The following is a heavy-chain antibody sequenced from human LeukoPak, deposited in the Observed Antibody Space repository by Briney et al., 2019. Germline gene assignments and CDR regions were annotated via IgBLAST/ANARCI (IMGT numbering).Heavy chain of an antibody. CDR2: IYYSGTT. CDR3: ARSGQQLVLGTFDY. D-gene: IGHD6-13*01. CDR1: GGSIGSYY. J-gene: IGHJ4*02. V-gene: IGHV4-59*08. Sequence: SETLSLTCTVSGGSIGSYYWSWIRQLPGKGLEWIGYIYYSGTTHYNPSLNSRVTISVDTSKSQFSLRLTSVTAADTAVYYCARSGQQLVLGTFDYWGQGTLVTVSS.